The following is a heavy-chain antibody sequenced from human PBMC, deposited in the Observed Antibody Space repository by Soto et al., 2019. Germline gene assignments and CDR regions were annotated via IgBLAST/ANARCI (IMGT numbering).Heavy chain of an antibody. V-gene: IGHV3-23*01. Sequence: GGSLRLSCEASGFTFSDFGMSWLRQIPGKGLEWVSTVNNDGRNTHYADSVEGRFTISRDNSKNTLYLQMGSLRAEDTAIYYCAKDEGNDESLFEYWGQAALVTVP. CDR1: GFTFSDFG. CDR2: VNNDGRNT. CDR3: AKDEGNDESLFEY. J-gene: IGHJ4*02. D-gene: IGHD2-21*01.